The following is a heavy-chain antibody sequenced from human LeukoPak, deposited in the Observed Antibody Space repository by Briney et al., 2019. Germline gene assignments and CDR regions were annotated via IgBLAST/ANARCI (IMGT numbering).Heavy chain of an antibody. CDR1: GFTFSSYG. CDR3: ARVVDTPMVLYGAFDI. Sequence: GGSLRLSCAASGFTFSSYGMNWVRQAPGKGLEWVSFISSSSSYIHYADSVKGRFTISRDNAKNSLYLQMNNLRAEDTAVYYCARVVDTPMVLYGAFDIWGQGTMVTVSS. D-gene: IGHD5-18*01. J-gene: IGHJ3*02. CDR2: ISSSSSYI. V-gene: IGHV3-21*01.